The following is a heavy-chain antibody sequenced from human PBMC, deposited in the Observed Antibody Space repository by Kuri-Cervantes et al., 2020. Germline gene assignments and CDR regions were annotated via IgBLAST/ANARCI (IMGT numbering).Heavy chain of an antibody. CDR1: GGSFSGYY. V-gene: IGHV4-34*01. Sequence: SETLSLTCAVYGGSFSGYYWSWIRQPPGKGLEWIGEINHSGSTNYNPSLKSRVTISVDTSKNQFSLKLSSVTAADTAVYYCARLFRARITGTTADYWGQGALVTVSS. CDR3: ARLFRARITGTTADY. D-gene: IGHD1-7*01. CDR2: INHSGST. J-gene: IGHJ4*02.